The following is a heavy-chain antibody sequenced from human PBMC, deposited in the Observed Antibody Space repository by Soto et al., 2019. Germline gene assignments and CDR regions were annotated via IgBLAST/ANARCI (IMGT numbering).Heavy chain of an antibody. D-gene: IGHD6-6*01. CDR2: ISGSGVST. V-gene: IGHV3-23*01. CDR1: GCTFSSYA. Sequence: ELHLLESGGGLVQPGGSLRLSCTAAGCTFSSYAMSWVRQAPRKGLEWVSGISGSGVSTYYADSVKGRFTISRDNSKSTVYLQMNSLRAEDTAVYYCAKDGERIATRSIDYWGQGTMVTVSS. J-gene: IGHJ4*02. CDR3: AKDGERIATRSIDY.